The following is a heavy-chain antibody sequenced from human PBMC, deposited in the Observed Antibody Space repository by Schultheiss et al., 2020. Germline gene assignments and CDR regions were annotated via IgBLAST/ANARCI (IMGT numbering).Heavy chain of an antibody. V-gene: IGHV4-61*01. CDR2: IHSSGST. Sequence: SETLSLTCTVSGGSVSSGSYYWSWIRQPPGKGLQWIGYIHSSGSTSYNPSLESRVTMSVDTSKNQFSLNLSSVTAADTAVYYCARHGDSYGSGFFDDWGQGILVTVSS. CDR3: ARHGDSYGSGFFDD. J-gene: IGHJ4*02. CDR1: GGSVSSGSYY. D-gene: IGHD3-10*01.